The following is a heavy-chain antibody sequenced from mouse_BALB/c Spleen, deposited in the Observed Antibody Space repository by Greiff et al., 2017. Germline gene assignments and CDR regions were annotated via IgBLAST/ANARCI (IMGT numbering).Heavy chain of an antibody. CDR3: ARVDDGYYP. CDR2: ISDGGSYT. CDR1: GFTFSDYY. Sequence: EVKLMESGGGLVKPGGSLKLSCAASGFTFSDYYMYWVRQTPEKRLEWVATISDGGSYTYYPDSVKGRFTISRDNAKNNLYLQMSSLKSEDTAMYYCARVDDGYYPWGQGTSVTVSS. D-gene: IGHD2-3*01. J-gene: IGHJ4*01. V-gene: IGHV5-4*02.